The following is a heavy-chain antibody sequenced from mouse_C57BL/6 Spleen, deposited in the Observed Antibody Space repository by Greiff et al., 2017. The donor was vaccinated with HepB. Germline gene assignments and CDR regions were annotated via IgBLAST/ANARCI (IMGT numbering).Heavy chain of an antibody. D-gene: IGHD1-1*01. V-gene: IGHV1-55*01. CDR1: GYTFTSYW. CDR3: ARGPYGSSYVSYWYFDV. J-gene: IGHJ1*03. Sequence: QVQLQQPGAELVKPGASVKMSCKASGYTFTSYWITWVKQRPGQGLEWIGDIYPGSGSTNYNEKFKSKATLTVDTSSSTAYMQLSSLTSEDSAVYYCARGPYGSSYVSYWYFDVWGTGTTVTVSS. CDR2: IYPGSGST.